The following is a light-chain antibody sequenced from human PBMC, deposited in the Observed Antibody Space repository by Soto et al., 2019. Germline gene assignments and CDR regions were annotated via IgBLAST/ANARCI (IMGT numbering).Light chain of an antibody. CDR1: SSDVGGYNF. V-gene: IGLV2-14*01. J-gene: IGLJ1*01. CDR2: EVS. Sequence: QSFLTQPASVSGSPGQSITISCTGTSSDVGGYNFVSWYQQHPGKAPKLMISEVSNRPSGVSNRFSGSKSGNTASLTISGLQAEDEAYYYCSSYTITTALVFGSGTKVTVL. CDR3: SSYTITTALV.